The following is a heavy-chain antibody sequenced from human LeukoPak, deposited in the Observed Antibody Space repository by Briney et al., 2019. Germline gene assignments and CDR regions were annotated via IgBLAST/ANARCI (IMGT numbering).Heavy chain of an antibody. CDR2: ISGSGGST. CDR1: GFTFSRYG. CDR3: AKYREGLRYFDWLLYY. V-gene: IGHV3-23*01. D-gene: IGHD3-9*01. J-gene: IGHJ4*02. Sequence: GGSLRLSCAPSGFTFSRYGMSGVRQAPGKGLEWVSAISGSGGSTYYAASVKGRFTISRDNSKNTLSLQMNSLRAEDTAVYYCAKYREGLRYFDWLLYYWSQGTLVTVSS.